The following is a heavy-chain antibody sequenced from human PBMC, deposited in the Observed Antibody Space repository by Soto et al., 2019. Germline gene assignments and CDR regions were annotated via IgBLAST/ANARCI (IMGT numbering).Heavy chain of an antibody. CDR1: GYTFTSYG. J-gene: IGHJ3*02. V-gene: IGHV1-18*01. Sequence: GASVKVSCKASGYTFTSYGISWVRQAPGRGLEWMGWISAYNGNTNYAQKLQGRVTMTTDTSTSTAYMELRSLRSDDTAVYYCARDSGRYYDSSGFDAFDIWGQGTMVTVSS. CDR2: ISAYNGNT. D-gene: IGHD3-22*01. CDR3: ARDSGRYYDSSGFDAFDI.